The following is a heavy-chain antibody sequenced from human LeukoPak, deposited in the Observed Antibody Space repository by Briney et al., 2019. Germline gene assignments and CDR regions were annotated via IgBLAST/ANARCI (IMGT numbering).Heavy chain of an antibody. D-gene: IGHD1-1*01. CDR1: GYSFTSYW. J-gene: IGHJ4*02. CDR3: ARHHYWNDDYFDY. V-gene: IGHV5-51*01. Sequence: GGSLKISCKGSGYSFTSYWSNWVRQMLGKGLEWMGVIYPGDSDTRYSPSSQGQVTISADKSINTAYLPWSSLKASDTAMYYCARHHYWNDDYFDYWGQGTLVTVSS. CDR2: IYPGDSDT.